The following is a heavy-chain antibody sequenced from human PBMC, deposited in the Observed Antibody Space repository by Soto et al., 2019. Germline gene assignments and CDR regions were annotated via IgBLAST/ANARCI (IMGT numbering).Heavy chain of an antibody. V-gene: IGHV4-39*01. D-gene: IGHD3-10*01. J-gene: IGHJ6*03. Sequence: SETLSLTCTVSGGSISSSSYYWGWIRQPPGKGLEWIGSIYYSGSTYYNPSLKSRVTISVDTSKNQFSLKLSSVTAADTAVYFCASRAAVKVHYYYYYMDVWGKGTTVTVSS. CDR1: GGSISSSSYY. CDR3: ASRAAVKVHYYYYYMDV. CDR2: IYYSGST.